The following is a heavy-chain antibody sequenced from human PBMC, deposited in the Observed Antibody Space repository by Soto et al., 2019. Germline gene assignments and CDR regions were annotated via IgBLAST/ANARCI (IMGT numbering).Heavy chain of an antibody. J-gene: IGHJ5*02. CDR1: GVTFSSYA. D-gene: IGHD3-10*01. Sequence: PGGSLRLSCAASGVTFSSYAMSWVRQAPGKGLEWVSAISGSGGSTYYADSVKGRFTISRDNSKNTLYLQMNSLRAEDTAVYYCAKDRSTYYLVPPFDPWGQGTLVTVSS. V-gene: IGHV3-23*01. CDR3: AKDRSTYYLVPPFDP. CDR2: ISGSGGST.